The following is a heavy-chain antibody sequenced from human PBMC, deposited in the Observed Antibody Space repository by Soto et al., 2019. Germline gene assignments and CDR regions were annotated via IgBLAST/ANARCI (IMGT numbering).Heavy chain of an antibody. V-gene: IGHV4-30-2*01. D-gene: IGHD3-22*01. J-gene: IGHJ4*02. CDR2: IYHSGST. CDR1: GGSISSGGYS. Sequence: QLQLQESGSGLVKPSQTLSLTCAVSGGSISSGGYSWSWIRQPPGKGLEWIGYIYHSGSTYYNPSLKRRVTISVDRSKNQFSLKLSSVTAADTAVYYCARGKDSSGYYYVPRNFDYWGQGTLVTVSS. CDR3: ARGKDSSGYYYVPRNFDY.